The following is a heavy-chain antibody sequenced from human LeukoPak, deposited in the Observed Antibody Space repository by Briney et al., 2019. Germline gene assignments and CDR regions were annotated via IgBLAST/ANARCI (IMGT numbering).Heavy chain of an antibody. D-gene: IGHD3-10*01. Sequence: PSETLSLTCTVSGGSISSGGYYWSWIRQHPGKGLEWIGYIYYSGSTYYNPSLKSRVTMSVDTSKNQFSLKLSSVTAADTAVYYCARYLRSDEVRGVYDAFDIWGQGTMVTVSS. CDR2: IYYSGST. J-gene: IGHJ3*02. CDR3: ARYLRSDEVRGVYDAFDI. CDR1: GGSISSGGYY. V-gene: IGHV4-31*03.